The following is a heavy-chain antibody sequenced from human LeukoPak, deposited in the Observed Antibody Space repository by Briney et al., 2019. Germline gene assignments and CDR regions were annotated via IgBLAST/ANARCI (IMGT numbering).Heavy chain of an antibody. D-gene: IGHD6-6*01. J-gene: IGHJ4*02. Sequence: GGSLRLSCAASGFTFNTFNMNWVRQAPGKGLEWVSSITSGGDYIYYADSVKGRFTTSRDNAKNSLSLQLNSLRVEDTAVYYCARDVGAARPSRGSYFDYWGQGTLVTVSS. CDR3: ARDVGAARPSRGSYFDY. CDR1: GFTFNTFN. CDR2: ITSGGDYI. V-gene: IGHV3-21*01.